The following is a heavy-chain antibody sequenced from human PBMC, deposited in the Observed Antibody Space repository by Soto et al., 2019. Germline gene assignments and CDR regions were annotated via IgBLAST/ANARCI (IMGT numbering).Heavy chain of an antibody. D-gene: IGHD3-10*01. Sequence: ASVKVACKASGGTFNTYSINWVLLAPGQGLEWMGWISTYNGNTKYAQKLQGRVTMTTDTSTSTAYMELRSLRSDDTAVFYCAREMVRGVGSDYWGQGTLVTVSS. CDR1: GGTFNTYS. CDR2: ISTYNGNT. CDR3: AREMVRGVGSDY. V-gene: IGHV1-18*01. J-gene: IGHJ4*02.